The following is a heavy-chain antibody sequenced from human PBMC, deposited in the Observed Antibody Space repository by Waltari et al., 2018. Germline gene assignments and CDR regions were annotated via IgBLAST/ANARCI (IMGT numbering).Heavy chain of an antibody. CDR1: GYTFTSYA. CDR3: ARPTYDFWSGYSNHYGMDV. V-gene: IGHV1-3*01. CDR2: INAGNGNT. J-gene: IGHJ6*02. Sequence: QVQLVQSGAEVKKPGASVKVSCKASGYTFTSYAMHWVRQAPGQRFEWMGWINAGNGNTKYSQKFQGRFTITRDTSASTAYMELSSLRSEDTAVYYCARPTYDFWSGYSNHYGMDVWAKGPRSPSP. D-gene: IGHD3-3*01.